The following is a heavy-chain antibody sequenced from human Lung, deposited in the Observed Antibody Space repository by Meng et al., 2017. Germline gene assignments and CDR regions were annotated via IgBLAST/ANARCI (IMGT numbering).Heavy chain of an antibody. CDR1: GFTFTSYS. D-gene: IGHD4-17*01. J-gene: IGHJ4*02. CDR3: ARETLVTTKGIEH. CDR2: ISSDGSLR. Sequence: QAQVGVSGVGLVQPGRSLSLSCAASGFTFTSYSMHWVRQAPGQGLDWLAVISSDGSLRYYADSVKGRFTISRDNSKNTLFLQMNSLRDEDTALYYCARETLVTTKGIEHWGQGTLVTVSS. V-gene: IGHV3-30*04.